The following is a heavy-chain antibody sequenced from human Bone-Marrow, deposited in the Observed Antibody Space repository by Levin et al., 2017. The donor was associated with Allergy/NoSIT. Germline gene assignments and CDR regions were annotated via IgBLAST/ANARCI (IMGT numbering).Heavy chain of an antibody. V-gene: IGHV5-51*01. CDR1: GYSFTSYW. Sequence: PGESLKISCKGSGYSFTSYWIGWVRQMPGKGLEWMGIIYPGDSDTRYSPSFQGQVTISADKSISTAYLQWSSLKASDTAMYYCARQSKTYCSSTSCYIHYYGMDVWGQGTTVTVSS. J-gene: IGHJ6*02. CDR3: ARQSKTYCSSTSCYIHYYGMDV. D-gene: IGHD2-2*01. CDR2: IYPGDSDT.